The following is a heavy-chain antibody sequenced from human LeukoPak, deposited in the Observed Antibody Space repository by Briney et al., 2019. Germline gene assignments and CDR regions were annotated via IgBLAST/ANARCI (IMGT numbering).Heavy chain of an antibody. J-gene: IGHJ4*02. CDR3: AKAEGYDILTGLDY. CDR1: GFTFSSYA. D-gene: IGHD3-9*01. Sequence: PGGSLRLSCATSGFTFSSYAMSWVRQAPGKGLEWVSGIGASGGSTYYADSVKGRFTISRDNSKNTLYLQMNSLRTEDTAVYYCAKAEGYDILTGLDYWVQGTLVTVSS. CDR2: IGASGGST. V-gene: IGHV3-23*01.